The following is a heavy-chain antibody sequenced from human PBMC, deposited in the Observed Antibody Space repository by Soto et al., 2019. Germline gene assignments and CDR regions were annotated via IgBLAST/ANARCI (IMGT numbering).Heavy chain of an antibody. D-gene: IGHD6-13*01. Sequence: QVQLVESGGGVVQPGRSLRLSCAASGFTFSSYAMHWVRQAPGKGLEWVADISYDGSNKYYADSVKGRFTISRGNSKNTLYLLMNILRSEDTAVYYCARKRPAGTQRYFDYWGQGTLVTVSS. J-gene: IGHJ4*02. CDR2: ISYDGSNK. CDR3: ARKRPAGTQRYFDY. CDR1: GFTFSSYA. V-gene: IGHV3-30-3*01.